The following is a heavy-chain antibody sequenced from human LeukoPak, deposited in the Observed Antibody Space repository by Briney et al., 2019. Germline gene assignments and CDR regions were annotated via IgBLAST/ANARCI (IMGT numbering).Heavy chain of an antibody. CDR3: ARTYYYGSGSNDY. CDR1: GFAFSSYT. V-gene: IGHV3-21*01. CDR2: ISGSTNYI. D-gene: IGHD3-10*01. J-gene: IGHJ4*02. Sequence: GGSLRLSCAASGFAFSSYTMNWVRQAPGKGLEWVSSISGSTNYIYFADSVEGRFTISRDNAKNSLYLQMNSLRAEDTAVYYCARTYYYGSGSNDYWGQGTLVTVTS.